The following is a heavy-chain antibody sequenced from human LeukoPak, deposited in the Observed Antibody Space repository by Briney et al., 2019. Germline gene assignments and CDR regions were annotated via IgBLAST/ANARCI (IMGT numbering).Heavy chain of an antibody. CDR2: ISGSGGST. CDR1: VVAGSSFA. V-gene: IGHV3-23*01. CDR3: AKNSRSSGYYLDY. J-gene: IGHJ4*02. Sequence: GCMRLSCAASVVAGSSFAIGGGRKSQRKELEWVSTISGSGGSTSYAESVNGRFTISRNNSKNTLYLQMNSLRAEDTALYYCAKNSRSSGYYLDYWGQGTLVTVSS. D-gene: IGHD3-22*01.